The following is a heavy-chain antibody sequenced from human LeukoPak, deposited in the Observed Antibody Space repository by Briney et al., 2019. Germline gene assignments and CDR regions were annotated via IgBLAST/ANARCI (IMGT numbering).Heavy chain of an antibody. Sequence: PGASLRLSCAASGFTFSNYAMSWVRQAPGKGLEWVSAISGSGGSTYYADSVKGRFTISRDNSKNTLYLQLNSLRAEDTAVYYCAKWGDYDILTGYYDSDYWGQGTTVTVSS. CDR3: AKWGDYDILTGYYDSDY. V-gene: IGHV3-23*01. CDR1: GFTFSNYA. D-gene: IGHD3-9*01. J-gene: IGHJ4*03. CDR2: ISGSGGST.